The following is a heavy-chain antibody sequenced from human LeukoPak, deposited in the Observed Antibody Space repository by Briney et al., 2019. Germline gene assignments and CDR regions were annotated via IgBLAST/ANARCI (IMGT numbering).Heavy chain of an antibody. D-gene: IGHD3-3*01. Sequence: GGSLRLSCAASGFTFSTYWMSWVRQAPGKGLEWVANIKQDGSEKYYVDSVKGRFTISRDNAKNSLYLQMSSLRAEDTAVYYCARYYHTYDFWSGYYDYYYYMDVWGKGTTVTVSS. J-gene: IGHJ6*03. V-gene: IGHV3-7*01. CDR1: GFTFSTYW. CDR3: ARYYHTYDFWSGYYDYYYYMDV. CDR2: IKQDGSEK.